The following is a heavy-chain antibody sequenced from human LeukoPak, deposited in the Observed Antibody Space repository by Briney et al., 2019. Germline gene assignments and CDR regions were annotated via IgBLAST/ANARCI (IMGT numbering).Heavy chain of an antibody. CDR3: ASSPGIAVANLFDY. Sequence: ASVKVSCKASGYTFTGYYMHRVRQAPGQGLEWMGWINPNSGGTNYAQKFQGRVTMTRDTSISTAYMELSRLRSDDTAVYYCASSPGIAVANLFDYWGQGTLVTVSS. D-gene: IGHD6-19*01. V-gene: IGHV1-2*02. CDR2: INPNSGGT. J-gene: IGHJ4*02. CDR1: GYTFTGYY.